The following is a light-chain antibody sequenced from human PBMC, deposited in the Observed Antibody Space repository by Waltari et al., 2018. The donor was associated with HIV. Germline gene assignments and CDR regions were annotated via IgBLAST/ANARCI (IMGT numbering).Light chain of an antibody. CDR3: HQHNYSPRS. Sequence: VMTQSPATLSVSLGGTAPISGSTSYSIGHNLILHQQAPKVLIYGASTRAPGIPGRSTGSGSGTEFTLTINSLQPEDTAVYYCHQHNYSPRSFGQGTRVDLK. J-gene: IGKJ1*01. V-gene: IGKV3-15*01. CDR1: YSIGHN. CDR2: GAS.